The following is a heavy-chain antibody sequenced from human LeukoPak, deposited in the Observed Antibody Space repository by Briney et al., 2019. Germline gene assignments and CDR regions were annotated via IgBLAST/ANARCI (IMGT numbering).Heavy chain of an antibody. V-gene: IGHV3-11*01. J-gene: IGHJ4*02. CDR3: AGDSSGYYYYFDY. D-gene: IGHD3-22*01. Sequence: GGSLRLSCAASGFTFSDYYMSWIRQAPGKGLEWVSYISSSGSTIYYADSVKGRFTISRDNAKNSLYLQMNSLRAEDTAVYYCAGDSSGYYYYFDYWGQGTLVTVSS. CDR2: ISSSGSTI. CDR1: GFTFSDYY.